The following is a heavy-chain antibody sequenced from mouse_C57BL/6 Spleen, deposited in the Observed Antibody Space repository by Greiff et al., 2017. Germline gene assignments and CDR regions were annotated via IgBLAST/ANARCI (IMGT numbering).Heavy chain of an antibody. CDR2: IHPNSGST. CDR3: ASICYGNCAYAMDY. D-gene: IGHD2-1*01. Sequence: QVQLQQPGAELVKPGASVKLSCKASGYTFTSYWMHWVKQRPGQGLEWIGMIHPNSGSTNYNEKFKSKATLTVDKSSSTAYMQLSSLTSADSAVSYCASICYGNCAYAMDYWGQGTSVTVSS. V-gene: IGHV1-64*01. CDR1: GYTFTSYW. J-gene: IGHJ4*01.